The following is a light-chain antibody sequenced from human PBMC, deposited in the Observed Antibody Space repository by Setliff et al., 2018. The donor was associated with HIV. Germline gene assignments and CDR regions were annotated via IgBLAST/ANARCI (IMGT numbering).Light chain of an antibody. CDR2: DNT. V-gene: IGLV2-14*03. CDR1: SSDVGAYNF. CDR3: SSYTSSSTYV. Sequence: QSALTQPASVSGSPGQSITISCTGTSSDVGAYNFVSWYQQYPGEAPKLIIFDNTKRPSGVSDRFSASKSGNTASLTISGLQAEDEADYYCSSYTSSSTYVFGRGTKVTVL. J-gene: IGLJ1*01.